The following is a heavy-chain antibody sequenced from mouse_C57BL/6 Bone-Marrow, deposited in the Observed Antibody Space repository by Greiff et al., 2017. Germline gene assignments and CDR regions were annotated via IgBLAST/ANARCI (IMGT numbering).Heavy chain of an antibody. V-gene: IGHV14-4*01. CDR1: GFNIKDDY. CDR2: IDPENGDT. J-gene: IGHJ2*01. Sequence: VQLQQSGAELVRPGASVKLSCTASGFNIKDDYMHWVKQRPEQGLAWIGWIDPENGDTEYASKFQGKAAITADTSSNTAYLQLSSLTSEDTAVYYCTVYYGNLHFDYWGQGTTLTVSS. D-gene: IGHD2-1*01. CDR3: TVYYGNLHFDY.